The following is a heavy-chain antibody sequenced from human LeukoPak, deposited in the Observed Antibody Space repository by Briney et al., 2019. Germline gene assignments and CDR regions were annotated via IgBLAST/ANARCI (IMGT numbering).Heavy chain of an antibody. CDR1: GFTFSGSA. D-gene: IGHD3-10*01. J-gene: IGHJ4*02. V-gene: IGHV3-73*01. CDR2: IRSTANGYAT. Sequence: GGSLRLSCAASGFTFSGSAMHWVRQASGKGLEWVGRIRSTANGYATAYAASVKGRFTISRDDSKNTAYLQMDSLKTEDTAVYYCTGNYHGSGSYADFDYWGQGTLVTVSS. CDR3: TGNYHGSGSYADFDY.